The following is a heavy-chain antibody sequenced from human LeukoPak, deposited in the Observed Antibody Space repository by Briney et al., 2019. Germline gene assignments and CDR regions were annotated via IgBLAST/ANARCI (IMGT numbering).Heavy chain of an antibody. J-gene: IGHJ6*02. CDR2: ISAYNGNT. CDR3: ARDPNPYDRDNYYYYGMDV. V-gene: IGHV1-18*01. CDR1: GYTFTIYG. D-gene: IGHD3-22*01. Sequence: ASVTVSFTASGYTFTIYGISWVRQAPGQGLEWMGWISAYNGNTNYAQKLQGRVTMTTDTSTSTAYMELRSLRSDDTAVYYCARDPNPYDRDNYYYYGMDVWGQGTTVTVSS.